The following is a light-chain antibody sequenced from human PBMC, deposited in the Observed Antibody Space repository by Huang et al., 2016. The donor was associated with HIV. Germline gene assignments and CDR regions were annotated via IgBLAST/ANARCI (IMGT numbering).Light chain of an antibody. CDR1: QGLANY. J-gene: IGKJ4*01. CDR3: QQRGNWQLT. V-gene: IGKV3D-11*01. CDR2: DAS. Sequence: EIVLTQSPATLSLSPGERATLSCRTSQGLANYLAWYQQKPGQAPRLLIYDASNRAAGSPARVSGSGAGTDFTLTISSLEPEDFAVYYCQQRGNWQLTFGGGTKVEIK.